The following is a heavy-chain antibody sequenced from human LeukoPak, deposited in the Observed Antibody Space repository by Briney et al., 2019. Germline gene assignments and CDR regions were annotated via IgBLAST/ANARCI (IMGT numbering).Heavy chain of an antibody. CDR1: GYSFTSYW. CDR3: ARHPYSSAPYYFDY. J-gene: IGHJ4*02. CDR2: IYPGDSDT. V-gene: IGHV5-51*01. D-gene: IGHD6-19*01. Sequence: GESLEICCEGSGYSFTSYWIGWGRPMAGKGLGWMGIIYPGDSDTRYSPSFQGQVTISADKSISTAYLQWSSLKASDTAMYYCARHPYSSAPYYFDYWGQGTLVTASS.